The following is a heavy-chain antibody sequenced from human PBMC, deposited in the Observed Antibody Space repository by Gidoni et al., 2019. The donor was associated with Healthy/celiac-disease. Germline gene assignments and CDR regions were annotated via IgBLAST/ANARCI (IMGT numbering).Heavy chain of an antibody. J-gene: IGHJ2*01. CDR2: ISAYNGNT. Sequence: QVQLVQSGAEVKKPGASVKVSCKASGYTFTSYGISWVRQAPGQGLEWMGWISAYNGNTNYAQKLQGRVTMTTDTSTSTAYMELRSLRSDDTAVYYCARDLGGPFDYSNYDWYFDLWGRGTLVTVSS. CDR1: GYTFTSYG. CDR3: ARDLGGPFDYSNYDWYFDL. D-gene: IGHD4-4*01. V-gene: IGHV1-18*01.